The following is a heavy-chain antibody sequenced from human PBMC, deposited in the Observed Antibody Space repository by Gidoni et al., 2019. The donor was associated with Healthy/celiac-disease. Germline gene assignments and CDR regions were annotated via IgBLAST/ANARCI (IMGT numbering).Heavy chain of an antibody. CDR1: GFPFSSYA. D-gene: IGHD3-9*01. CDR3: ASLYYDILTGYPKGPPFDY. Sequence: QVQLVESGGGVVQPGRSLRLSCAAAGFPFSSYAMPWVRQAPGKGLEWVAVISDDGSNKYYADSVKGRFTISRDNSKNTLYLQMNSLRAEDTAVYYCASLYYDILTGYPKGPPFDYWGQGTLVTVSS. CDR2: ISDDGSNK. V-gene: IGHV3-30-3*01. J-gene: IGHJ4*02.